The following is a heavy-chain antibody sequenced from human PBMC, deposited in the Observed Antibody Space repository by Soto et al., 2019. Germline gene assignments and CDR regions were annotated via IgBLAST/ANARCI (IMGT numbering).Heavy chain of an antibody. CDR3: ARDPTTGLDS. V-gene: IGHV3-74*01. J-gene: IGHJ4*02. D-gene: IGHD4-17*01. Sequence: EVQLVESGGDLVQPGGSLRLSCAASGFTFSDYWMHWVRQSPGKGLVWVSLINDDGSDTTYADSVKGRFSISRDNAKNTVYLQMNTLRDEDTGVYYGARDPTTGLDSCGQGTLGTVSS. CDR1: GFTFSDYW. CDR2: INDDGSDT.